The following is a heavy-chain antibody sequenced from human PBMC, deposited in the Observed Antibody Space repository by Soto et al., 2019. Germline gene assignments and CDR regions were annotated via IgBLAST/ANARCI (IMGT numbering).Heavy chain of an antibody. J-gene: IGHJ4*02. CDR1: GGSIISYY. Sequence: QVQLQESGPGLVKPSETLSLTCTVSGGSIISYYWSWIRQPPGKGLEWIGYIYYSGSTNYNPSLKSRVTISIDTSKNQFSLKLSSVTAADTAVYYCASGAAGPMDYWGQGTLVTVSS. D-gene: IGHD6-13*01. CDR3: ASGAAGPMDY. CDR2: IYYSGST. V-gene: IGHV4-59*01.